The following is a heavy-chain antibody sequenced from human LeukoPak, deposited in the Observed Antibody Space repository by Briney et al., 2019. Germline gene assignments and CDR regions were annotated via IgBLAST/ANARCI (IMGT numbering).Heavy chain of an antibody. V-gene: IGHV4-34*01. D-gene: IGHD1-26*01. CDR3: ARGQSGSYYRRANWFDP. CDR1: GGSFSGYY. CDR2: INHSGST. Sequence: SETLSLTCAVYGGSFSGYYWSWIRQPPGKGLEWIGEINHSGSTNYNPSLKSRVTISVDTSKNQCSLKLSSVTAADTAVYYCARGQSGSYYRRANWFDPWGQGTLVTVSS. J-gene: IGHJ5*02.